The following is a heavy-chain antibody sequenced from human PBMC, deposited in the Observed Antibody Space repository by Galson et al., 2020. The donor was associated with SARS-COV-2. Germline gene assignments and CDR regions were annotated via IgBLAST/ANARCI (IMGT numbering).Heavy chain of an antibody. V-gene: IGHV3-11*04. D-gene: IGHD6-13*01. CDR3: ARDRKYSSSWYMYYYYGMDV. CDR1: GFTFSDYY. CDR2: ISSSGSTI. J-gene: IGHJ6*02. Sequence: NSGGSLRLSCAASGFTFSDYYMSWIRQAPGKGLEWVSYISSSGSTIYYADSVKGRFTISRDNAKNSLYLQMNSLRAEDTAVYYCARDRKYSSSWYMYYYYGMDVWGQGTTVTVSS.